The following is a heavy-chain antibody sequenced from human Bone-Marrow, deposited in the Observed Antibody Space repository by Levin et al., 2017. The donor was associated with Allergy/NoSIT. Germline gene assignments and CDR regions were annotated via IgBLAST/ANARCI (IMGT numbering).Heavy chain of an antibody. V-gene: IGHV4-30-4*01. Sequence: SETLSLTCAVSGGSLTNGDYYWSWIRQSPGKGLEWIGYIYYSGSTYYNPSLKSRVLISIDTSENQFPLKLKSVTAADTAVYFCARAAYYEFVWGSFRFFDHWGQGSLVTVSS. CDR1: GGSLTNGDYY. D-gene: IGHD3-16*02. J-gene: IGHJ4*02. CDR2: IYYSGST. CDR3: ARAAYYEFVWGSFRFFDH.